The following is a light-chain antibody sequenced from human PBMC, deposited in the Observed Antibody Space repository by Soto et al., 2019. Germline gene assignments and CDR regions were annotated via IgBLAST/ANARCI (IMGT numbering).Light chain of an antibody. Sequence: QSVLTQPPSVSAAPGQTVTISCSGRSSNIGHNYVSWYQQLPGTAPRLLIYENNKRPSGIPDRFSGSKSGTSATLGITGLQTGDEADYYCGTWDTSLSAVVFGGGTKLTVL. CDR1: SSNIGHNY. V-gene: IGLV1-51*02. CDR3: GTWDTSLSAVV. J-gene: IGLJ3*02. CDR2: ENN.